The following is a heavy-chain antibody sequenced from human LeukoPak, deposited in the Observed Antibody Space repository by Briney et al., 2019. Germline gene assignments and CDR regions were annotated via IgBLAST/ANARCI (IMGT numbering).Heavy chain of an antibody. CDR3: ARTLTTVTTILGY. D-gene: IGHD4-17*01. Sequence: ASVKVSCKASGYTFTGYYMHWVRQAPGQGLEWMGWINPNSGGTNYAQKFQGRVTMTRDTSISTAYMELSRLRSDDTALYYCARTLTTVTTILGYWGQGTLVTVSS. CDR2: INPNSGGT. J-gene: IGHJ4*02. CDR1: GYTFTGYY. V-gene: IGHV1-2*02.